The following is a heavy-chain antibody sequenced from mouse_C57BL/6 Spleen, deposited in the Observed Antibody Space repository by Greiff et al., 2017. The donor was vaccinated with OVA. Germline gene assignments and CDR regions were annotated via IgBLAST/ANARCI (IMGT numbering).Heavy chain of an antibody. CDR3: ARSDGLAWFAY. D-gene: IGHD2-3*01. V-gene: IGHV5-15*04. CDR2: ISNLAYSI. J-gene: IGHJ3*01. Sequence: EVKLVESGGGLVQPGGSLELSCAASGFTFSDYGMAWVRQAPRKGPEWVAFISNLAYSIYYADTVTGRFTISRENAKNTLYLEMSSLRSEDTAMYYCARSDGLAWFAYWGQGTLVTVSA. CDR1: GFTFSDYG.